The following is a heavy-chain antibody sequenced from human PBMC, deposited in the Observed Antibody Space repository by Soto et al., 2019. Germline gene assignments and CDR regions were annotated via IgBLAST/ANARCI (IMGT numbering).Heavy chain of an antibody. J-gene: IGHJ2*01. D-gene: IGHD3-22*01. CDR2: IIPMFGTA. CDR3: ARDSSGYYFHDWYFDL. CDR1: GGTFSSYG. V-gene: IGHV1-69*12. Sequence: QVHLVQSGAAVKKPGSSVNVSCKASGGTFSSYGFSWVRQVPGQGLEWMGGIIPMFGTANYAQKFQGRVTITADESTSTAYMELSSLRSEDTAVYYCARDSSGYYFHDWYFDLWGRGTLVTVSS.